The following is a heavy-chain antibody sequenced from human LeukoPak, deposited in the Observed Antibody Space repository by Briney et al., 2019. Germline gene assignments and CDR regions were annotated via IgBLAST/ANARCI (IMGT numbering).Heavy chain of an antibody. J-gene: IGHJ4*02. CDR2: IYYSGST. D-gene: IGHD5-24*01. V-gene: IGHV4-59*01. CDR3: ARIDGYNQPDY. Sequence: PSETLSLTCTVSGGSISSYYWSWIRQPPGKGLEWIGDIYYSGSTNYNPSLKSRVTISVDTSKNQFSLKLSSVTAEDTAVYYCARIDGYNQPDYWGQGTLVTVSS. CDR1: GGSISSYY.